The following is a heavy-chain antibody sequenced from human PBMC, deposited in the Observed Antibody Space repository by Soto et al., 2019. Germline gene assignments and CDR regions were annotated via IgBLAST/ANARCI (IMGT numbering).Heavy chain of an antibody. CDR2: ISGSGGST. V-gene: IGHV3-23*01. CDR1: GFTFSSYA. Sequence: EVQLLESGGGLVQPGGSLTLSCAASGFTFSSYAMSWVRQAPGKGLEWVSAISGSGGSTYYADSVKGRFTISRDNSKNPVYLQRNSLRAEDTAVYYCPKVLGSRVGGWFDPWGQGTLVTVSS. J-gene: IGHJ5*02. CDR3: PKVLGSRVGGWFDP. D-gene: IGHD3-10*01.